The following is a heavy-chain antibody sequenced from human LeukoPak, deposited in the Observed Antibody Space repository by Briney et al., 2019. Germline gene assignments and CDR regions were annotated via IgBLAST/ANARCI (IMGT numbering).Heavy chain of an antibody. V-gene: IGHV3-53*01. CDR2: IYSGGST. Sequence: GGSLRLSCAASGFTVSSNYMSWVRQAPGKGLEWVSVIYSGGSTYYADSVKGRFTISRDNSKNSLYLQMSSLRAEDTAVYYCTRITAAAISFDYWGQGTLVTVSS. J-gene: IGHJ4*02. D-gene: IGHD2-2*01. CDR3: TRITAAAISFDY. CDR1: GFTVSSNY.